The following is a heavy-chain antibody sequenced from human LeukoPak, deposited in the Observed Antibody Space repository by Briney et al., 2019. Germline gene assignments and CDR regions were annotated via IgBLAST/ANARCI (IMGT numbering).Heavy chain of an antibody. V-gene: IGHV3-53*01. CDR3: ARESYYYYMDV. CDR1: GFTVSRNN. J-gene: IGHJ6*03. Sequence: PGGSLRLSCAASGFTVSRNNMDWVRQAPGKGLEWVSVIYSGGSTYYADSVKGRFTISRDNAKNSLYLQMNSLRAEDTAVYYCARESYYYYMDVWGKGTTVTISS. CDR2: IYSGGST.